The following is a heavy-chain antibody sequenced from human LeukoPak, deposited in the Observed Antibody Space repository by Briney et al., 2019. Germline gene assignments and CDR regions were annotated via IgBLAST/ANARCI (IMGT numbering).Heavy chain of an antibody. J-gene: IGHJ3*02. CDR2: IIPIFGTA. Sequence: SVKVSCKASGGTFSSYAISWVRQAPGQGLEWMGGIIPIFGTANYAQKFQGRVTITADESTSTAYMELSSLRSEDTAVYYCATRTSLVGATSPDGAFEIWGQGTMVTVSS. CDR1: GGTFSSYA. V-gene: IGHV1-69*13. D-gene: IGHD1-26*01. CDR3: ATRTSLVGATSPDGAFEI.